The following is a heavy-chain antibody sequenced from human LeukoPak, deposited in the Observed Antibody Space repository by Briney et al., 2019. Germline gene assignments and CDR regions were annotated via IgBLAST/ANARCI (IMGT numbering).Heavy chain of an antibody. Sequence: PGGSLRLSCAASGFTFDDYAMHWVRQAPGKGLGWVSLISGDGGSTYYADSVKGRFTISRDNSKNSLYLQMNSLRTEDTALYYCAKEGADIYYYYGMDVWGQGTTVTVSS. J-gene: IGHJ6*02. CDR3: AKEGADIYYYYGMDV. CDR2: ISGDGGST. V-gene: IGHV3-43*02. CDR1: GFTFDDYA.